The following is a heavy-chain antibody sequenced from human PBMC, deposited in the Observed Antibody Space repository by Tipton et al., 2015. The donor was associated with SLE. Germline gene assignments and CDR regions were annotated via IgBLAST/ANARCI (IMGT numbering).Heavy chain of an antibody. CDR2: IYTSGTT. J-gene: IGHJ4*02. D-gene: IGHD6-13*01. V-gene: IGHV4-61*02. CDR1: GGPISSGSYY. Sequence: TLSLTCTVSGGPISSGSYYWSWIRQPAGKGVEWIGRIYTSGTTDYSSSLKGRITISVDMSKNQFYLRLSSVTAADAAVYYCARGYPMDHWGQGTLVTVSS. CDR3: ARGYPMDH.